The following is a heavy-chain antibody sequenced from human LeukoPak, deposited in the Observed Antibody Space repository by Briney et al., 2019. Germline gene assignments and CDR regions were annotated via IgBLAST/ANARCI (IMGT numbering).Heavy chain of an antibody. J-gene: IGHJ2*01. D-gene: IGHD7-27*01. CDR2: IKQDGSEK. Sequence: PSETLSLTCGVSGGSIITSNWWTWVRQAPGKGLEWVANIKQDGSEKYYVDSVKGRFTISRDNARNTLYLQMNSLRAEDTAVFYCARVSTGAWYFDLWGRGTLVTVSS. V-gene: IGHV3-7*01. CDR1: GGSIITSNW. CDR3: ARVSTGAWYFDL.